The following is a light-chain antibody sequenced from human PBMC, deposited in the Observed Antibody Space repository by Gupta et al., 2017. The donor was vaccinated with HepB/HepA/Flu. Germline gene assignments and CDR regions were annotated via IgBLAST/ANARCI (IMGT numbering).Light chain of an antibody. CDR3: CSYAGANTLWV. J-gene: IGLJ3*02. CDR2: EIT. Sequence: SALTQPASVSGSPGQSITISCTGTSSDVGSHNLVSWYQQYPGKAPKLMIFEITKRPSGVSDRFSGSKSANTASLTIXGXQAEDEXDYYCCSYAGANTLWVFGGGTKLTVL. V-gene: IGLV2-23*02. CDR1: SSDVGSHNL.